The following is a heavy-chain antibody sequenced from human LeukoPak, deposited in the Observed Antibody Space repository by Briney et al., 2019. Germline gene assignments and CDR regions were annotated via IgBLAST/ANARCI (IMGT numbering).Heavy chain of an antibody. D-gene: IGHD5-12*01. V-gene: IGHV4-34*01. CDR3: ARGPHSGYDSRYCYYMDV. CDR1: GGSFSGYY. J-gene: IGHJ6*03. CDR2: INHSGST. Sequence: SETLSLTCAVYGGSFSGYYWSWIRQPPGKGLEWIGEINHSGSTNYNPSLKSRVTISVDRSKNQFSLNLSSVTAADTAAYYCARGPHSGYDSRYCYYMDVWGKGTTVTVSS.